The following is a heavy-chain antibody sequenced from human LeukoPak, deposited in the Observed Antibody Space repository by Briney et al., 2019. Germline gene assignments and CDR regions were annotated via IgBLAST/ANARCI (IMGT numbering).Heavy chain of an antibody. V-gene: IGHV1-2*02. Sequence: ASVKVSCKASGYTFTGYYMHWVRQAPGQGLEWMGWINPNSGGTNYAQKFQGRVTMTRDTSISTAYMELSRLRSDDTAVYYCARVEQLVVGNLDYWGQGTLVTVSS. J-gene: IGHJ4*02. D-gene: IGHD6-13*01. CDR1: GYTFTGYY. CDR2: INPNSGGT. CDR3: ARVEQLVVGNLDY.